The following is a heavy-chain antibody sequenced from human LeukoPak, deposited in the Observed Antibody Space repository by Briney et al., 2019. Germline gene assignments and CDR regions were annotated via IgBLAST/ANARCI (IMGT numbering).Heavy chain of an antibody. J-gene: IGHJ4*02. CDR1: GGSISSYY. D-gene: IGHD6-6*01. CDR2: IYYSGST. V-gene: IGHV4-59*01. Sequence: SETLSLTCTVSGGSISSYYWSWIRQPPGKGLEWIGYIYYSGSTNYNPSLKSRVTISVDTSKNQFSLKLSSVTAADTAVYYCARVPYSSSPIDYWAREPWSPSPQ. CDR3: ARVPYSSSPIDY.